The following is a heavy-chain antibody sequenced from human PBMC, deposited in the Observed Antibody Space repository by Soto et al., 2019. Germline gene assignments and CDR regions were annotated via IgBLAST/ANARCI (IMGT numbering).Heavy chain of an antibody. CDR2: IIPIFGTA. CDR3: ATFRVPSTHLDY. V-gene: IGHV1-69*13. CDR1: GVTFSSYA. D-gene: IGHD2-2*01. J-gene: IGHJ4*02. Sequence: ASVKVSCKASGVTFSSYAISWVRQAPGQGLEWMGGIIPIFGTANYAQKFQGRVTITAGESTSTAYMELSSLRSEDTAVYYCATFRVPSTHLDYWGQGTLVTVSS.